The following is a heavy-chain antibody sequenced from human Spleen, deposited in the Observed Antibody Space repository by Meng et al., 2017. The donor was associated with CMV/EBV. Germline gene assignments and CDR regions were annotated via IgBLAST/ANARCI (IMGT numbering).Heavy chain of an antibody. CDR1: GFSFSSYA. J-gene: IGHJ6*02. V-gene: IGHV3-30*04. CDR2: IRSDGTNK. Sequence: GGSLRLSCVASGFSFSSYAMHWVRQAPGQGPEWVAVIRSDGTNKYYIESVKGRFTISRDNSKNTLYLEMSRLRADDTAVYHCTRGLGVVGATPRAYYGMDAWGQGTMVTVSS. D-gene: IGHD1-26*01. CDR3: TRGLGVVGATPRAYYGMDA.